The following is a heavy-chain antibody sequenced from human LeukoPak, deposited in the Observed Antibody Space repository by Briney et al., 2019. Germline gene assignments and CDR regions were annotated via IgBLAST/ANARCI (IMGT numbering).Heavy chain of an antibody. CDR3: ARDGYTIASYFDY. V-gene: IGHV4-59*11. CDR1: GGSISSHY. D-gene: IGHD5-24*01. J-gene: IGHJ4*02. CDR2: LHYSGIT. Sequence: SETLSLTCTVSGGSISSHYWSWIRQPPGKGLEWIGYLHYSGITSYNPSLKSQVTISVDTSKSQFSLKLTSVTAADTAVYYCARDGYTIASYFDYWGQGALVTVSS.